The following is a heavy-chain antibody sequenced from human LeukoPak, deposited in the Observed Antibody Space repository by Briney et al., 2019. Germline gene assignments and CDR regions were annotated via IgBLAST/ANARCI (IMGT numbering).Heavy chain of an antibody. J-gene: IGHJ3*02. CDR2: IYRTGST. CDR3: ARDRGWGLSLTAFDI. Sequence: SETLSLTCTVYGDSINSNYWNWIRQPAGKGLEWIGRIYRTGSTNYSPSLKSRVTMSVDTSKNQFSLNLRSVTAADTAVYYCARDRGWGLSLTAFDIWGQGTMVTVSS. CDR1: GDSINSNY. V-gene: IGHV4-4*07. D-gene: IGHD3-10*01.